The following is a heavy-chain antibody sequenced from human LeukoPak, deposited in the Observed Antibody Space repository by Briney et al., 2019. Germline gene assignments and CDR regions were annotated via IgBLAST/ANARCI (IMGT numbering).Heavy chain of an antibody. CDR1: GGSFSGYY. CDR3: ARVGYYYYYYMDV. V-gene: IGHV4-34*01. J-gene: IGHJ6*03. CDR2: INHSGGT. Sequence: ASETLSLTCAVYGGSFSGYYWSWIRQPPGKGLEWIGEINHSGGTNYNPSLKSRVTISVDTSKNQFSLKLSSVTAADTAVYYCARVGYYYYYYMDVWGKGTTVTVSS. D-gene: IGHD3-10*01.